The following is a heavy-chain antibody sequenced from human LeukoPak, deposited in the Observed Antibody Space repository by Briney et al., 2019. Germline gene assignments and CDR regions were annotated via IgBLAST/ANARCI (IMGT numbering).Heavy chain of an antibody. V-gene: IGHV1-46*01. D-gene: IGHD2-2*01. CDR2: INPSGGST. J-gene: IGHJ6*04. CDR1: GYTFTSYY. CDR3: ARDPDCSSTSCYEDYYYGMDV. Sequence: ASVKVSCKASGYTFTSYYMHWVRQAPGQGLEWMGIINPSGGSTGYAQKFQGRVTMTRDTSTSTVYMELSSLRSEDTAVYYCARDPDCSSTSCYEDYYYGMDVWGKGTTVTVSS.